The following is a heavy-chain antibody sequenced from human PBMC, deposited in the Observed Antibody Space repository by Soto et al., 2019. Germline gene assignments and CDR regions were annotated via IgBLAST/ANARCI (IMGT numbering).Heavy chain of an antibody. Sequence: GASVKVSCKASGYTFTSYGISWVRQAPGQGLEWMGWISAYNGNTNYAQKLQGRVTMTTDTSTSTAYMELRSLRSDDTAVYYCAREMGAHSYYYYGMDVWGQGTTVTVSS. V-gene: IGHV1-18*01. CDR2: ISAYNGNT. D-gene: IGHD1-26*01. CDR3: AREMGAHSYYYYGMDV. J-gene: IGHJ6*02. CDR1: GYTFTSYG.